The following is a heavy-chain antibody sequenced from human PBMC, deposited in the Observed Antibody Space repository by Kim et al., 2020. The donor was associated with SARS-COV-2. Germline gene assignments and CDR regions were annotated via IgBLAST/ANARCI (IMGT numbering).Heavy chain of an antibody. CDR1: GGSISSYY. Sequence: SETLSLTCTVSGGSISSYYWSWIRQPPGKGLEWIGYIYYSGSTNYNPSLKSRVTISVDKSKNQFSLKLSSVTAADTAVYYCARLRYSYGYFDYWGQGTLVTVSS. J-gene: IGHJ4*02. V-gene: IGHV4-59*08. CDR3: ARLRYSYGYFDY. D-gene: IGHD5-18*01. CDR2: IYYSGST.